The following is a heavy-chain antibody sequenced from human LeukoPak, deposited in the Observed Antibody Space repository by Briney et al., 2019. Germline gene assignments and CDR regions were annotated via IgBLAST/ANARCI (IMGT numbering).Heavy chain of an antibody. CDR2: ITPSGGST. CDR1: GYTFTNYY. CDR3: ARDLEGNGDSPDI. D-gene: IGHD4-17*01. J-gene: IGHJ3*02. Sequence: ASVKVSCKASGYTFTNYYMHWVRQAPGQGLEWLGLITPSGGSTWYAQKFQGRVTMTTDTSTTTVYMELRSLRSDDTAVYYCARDLEGNGDSPDIWGQGTMVTVSS. V-gene: IGHV1-46*01.